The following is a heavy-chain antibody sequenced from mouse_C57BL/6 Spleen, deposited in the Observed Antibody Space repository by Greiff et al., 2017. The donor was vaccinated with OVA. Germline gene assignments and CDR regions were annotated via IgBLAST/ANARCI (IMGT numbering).Heavy chain of an antibody. CDR2: ISDGGSYT. J-gene: IGHJ2*01. CDR1: GFTFSSYA. V-gene: IGHV5-4*01. CDR3: ARDSLRRYFDY. D-gene: IGHD1-1*01. Sequence: EVKLVESGGGLVKPGGSLKLSCAASGFTFSSYAMSWVRQTPEKRLEWVATISDGGSYTYYPDNVKGRFTISRDNAKNNLYLQMSHLKSEDTAMYYCARDSLRRYFDYWGQGTTLTVSS.